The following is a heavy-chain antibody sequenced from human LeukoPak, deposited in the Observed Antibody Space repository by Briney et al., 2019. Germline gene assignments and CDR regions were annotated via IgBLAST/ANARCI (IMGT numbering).Heavy chain of an antibody. CDR1: GYTFTGYY. V-gene: IGHV1-2*06. Sequence: GASVKVSCKASGYTFTGYYMHWVRQAPGQGLEWMGRINPNSGGTNYAQKLQGRVTMTRDTSISTAYMELSRLRSDDTAVYYCATQRVPYYYDSSGYSLPFDYWGQGTLVTVSS. CDR2: INPNSGGT. D-gene: IGHD3-22*01. CDR3: ATQRVPYYYDSSGYSLPFDY. J-gene: IGHJ4*02.